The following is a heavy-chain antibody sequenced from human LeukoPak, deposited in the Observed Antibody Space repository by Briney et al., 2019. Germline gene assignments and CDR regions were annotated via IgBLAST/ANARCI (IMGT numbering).Heavy chain of an antibody. CDR3: TTSAWRGYAFDI. CDR2: TAGKTDGGTT. Sequence: GGSLTLSCAASGFTFTNAWMTWVRQAPGTGLEWVGRTAGKTDGGTTDYAAPVKGRFTISRDDSKNTLYLHMYSLKPEDTALDYCTTSAWRGYAFDIWGQGTMVTVSS. J-gene: IGHJ3*02. D-gene: IGHD3-3*01. V-gene: IGHV3-15*04. CDR1: GFTFTNAW.